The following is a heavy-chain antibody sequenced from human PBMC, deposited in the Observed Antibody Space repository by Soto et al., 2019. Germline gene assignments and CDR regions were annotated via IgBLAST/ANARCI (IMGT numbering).Heavy chain of an antibody. D-gene: IGHD1-1*01. CDR3: ARVERGTSTTVVDAFDI. Sequence: QVQLQQWGAGLLKPSETLSLTCAVYGGFVSSGSYYWSWIRQPPGKGLEWIGEMSHRGGTHFNPALRAGVTVSVDTSQSHFSLKMTSVPAAVPLLFYCARVERGTSTTVVDAFDIWGPGTMVTVSS. CDR1: GGFVSSGSYY. CDR2: MSHRGGT. V-gene: IGHV4-34*01. J-gene: IGHJ3*02.